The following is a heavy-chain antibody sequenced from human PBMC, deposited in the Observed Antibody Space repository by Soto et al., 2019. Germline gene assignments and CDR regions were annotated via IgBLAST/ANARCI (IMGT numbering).Heavy chain of an antibody. Sequence: QLQLQESXPXLXXPXEXLSLIXSVSGGYISSTSYYWGWIRHSPGTALEWIASIYYTGTTYYNPSLKGRVAISVDTSKTQVSLKVNSVTAADTAVYYCARGLRWTRSFDFWGQGTLVTVSS. D-gene: IGHD1-1*01. J-gene: IGHJ4*02. CDR3: ARGLRWTRSFDF. CDR1: GGYISSTSYY. V-gene: IGHV4-39*01. CDR2: IYYTGTT.